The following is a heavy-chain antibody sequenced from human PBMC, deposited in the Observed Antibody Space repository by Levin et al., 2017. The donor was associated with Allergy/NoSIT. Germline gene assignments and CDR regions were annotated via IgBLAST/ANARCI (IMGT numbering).Heavy chain of an antibody. J-gene: IGHJ6*02. CDR2: ISYSGST. D-gene: IGHD4-17*01. Sequence: SQTLSLTCTVSGGSISSYYWSWIRQPPGKGLEWIGYISYSGSTNYNPSLKSRVTISVDTSKNQFSLKLSSVTAADTAVYYCARDRRVTTTKVYYYGMDLWGQGTTVTVSS. CDR3: ARDRRVTTTKVYYYGMDL. V-gene: IGHV4-59*01. CDR1: GGSISSYY.